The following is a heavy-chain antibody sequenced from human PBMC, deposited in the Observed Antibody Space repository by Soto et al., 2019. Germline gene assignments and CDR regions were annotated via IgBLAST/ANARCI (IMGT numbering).Heavy chain of an antibody. J-gene: IGHJ5*02. CDR1: GGSISSSNW. Sequence: SETLSLTCAVSGGSISSSNWWSWVRQPPGKGLEWIGEIYHSGSTNYNPSLKSRVTISVDKSKNQFSLKLSSVTAADTAVYYCARAYDYGSNWFDPWGQGTLVTVSS. CDR3: ARAYDYGSNWFDP. D-gene: IGHD4-17*01. CDR2: IYHSGST. V-gene: IGHV4-4*02.